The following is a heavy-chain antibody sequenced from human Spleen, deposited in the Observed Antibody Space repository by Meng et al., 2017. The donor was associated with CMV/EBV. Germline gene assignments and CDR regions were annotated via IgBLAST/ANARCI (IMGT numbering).Heavy chain of an antibody. J-gene: IGHJ5*02. CDR2: ISSDGSST. V-gene: IGHV3-74*01. D-gene: IGHD6-13*01. CDR1: GFTFSSHW. CDR3: AKAHSMYSSSTLGWFDP. Sequence: GESLKISCAASGFTFSSHWMHWVRQAQGKGLVWVSHISSDGSSTTYADSVKGRFTISRDNAKNSLYLQMNSLRAEDTALYYCAKAHSMYSSSTLGWFDPWGQGTLVTVSS.